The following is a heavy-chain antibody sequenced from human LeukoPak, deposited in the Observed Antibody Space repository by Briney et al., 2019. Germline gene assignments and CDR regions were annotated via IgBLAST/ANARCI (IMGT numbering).Heavy chain of an antibody. D-gene: IGHD3-22*01. CDR3: AKSRYYYDRVGAFDI. Sequence: GGSLRLSCAASGFTFSSYAMSWVRQGPGKGLEWVSAISGSGGSTYYADSVKGRFTISRDNSKNTLYLQMNSLRAEDTAVYYCAKSRYYYDRVGAFDIWGQGTMVTVSS. CDR1: GFTFSSYA. V-gene: IGHV3-23*01. CDR2: ISGSGGST. J-gene: IGHJ3*02.